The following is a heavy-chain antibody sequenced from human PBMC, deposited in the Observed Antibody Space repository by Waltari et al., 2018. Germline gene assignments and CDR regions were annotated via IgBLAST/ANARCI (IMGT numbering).Heavy chain of an antibody. J-gene: IGHJ2*01. Sequence: QVQLVQSGAEVKKPGSSVKVSCKASGVTFSSYAISWVRQAPGQGLEWMGGIIPIFGTANYAQKFQGRVTITADEYTSTAYMELSSLRSEDTAVYYCARAKSFSLIVWSYFDLWGRGTLVTVSS. V-gene: IGHV1-69*12. D-gene: IGHD3-22*01. CDR1: GVTFSSYA. CDR3: ARAKSFSLIVWSYFDL. CDR2: IIPIFGTA.